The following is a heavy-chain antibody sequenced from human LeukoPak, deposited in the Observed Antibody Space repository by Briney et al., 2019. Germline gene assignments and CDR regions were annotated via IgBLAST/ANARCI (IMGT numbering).Heavy chain of an antibody. J-gene: IGHJ4*02. CDR2: SGST. CDR1: GHSISSGYY. V-gene: IGHV4-38-2*02. Sequence: SETLSLTCTVSGHSISSGYYWGWIRQPPGKGLEWIGSGSTYYNPSLKSRVTISVDTSKNQFSLKLSSVTAADTAVYYCARVVVNYFDYWGQGTLVTVSS. D-gene: IGHD2-15*01. CDR3: ARVVVNYFDY.